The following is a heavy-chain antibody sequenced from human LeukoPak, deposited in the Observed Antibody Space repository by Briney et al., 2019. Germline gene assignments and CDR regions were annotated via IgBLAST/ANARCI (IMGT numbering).Heavy chain of an antibody. V-gene: IGHV4-38-2*02. CDR2: IYHSGST. CDR1: GYSISSGYY. D-gene: IGHD3-10*01. CDR3: ARYYYGSGSYYYFDS. Sequence: SETLSLTCTVSGYSISSGYYWGWIRQPPGKGLEWIGSIYHSGSTYYNPSLKSRVTISVDTSKNQFSLKLSSVTAADTAVYYCARYYYGSGSYYYFDSWGQGTLVSVSS. J-gene: IGHJ4*02.